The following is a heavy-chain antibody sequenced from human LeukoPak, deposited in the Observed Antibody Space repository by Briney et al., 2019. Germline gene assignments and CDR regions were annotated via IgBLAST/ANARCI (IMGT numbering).Heavy chain of an antibody. CDR2: IYNGGIT. V-gene: IGHV3-66*01. Sequence: QAGGSLRLSCAASGFSFSNNYMSWVRQAPGKGPERVSVIYNGGITYYADSVKGRFTISRDDSKNTLYLQMNYLRVDDTAVYYCARDRDYYGSGSPDYWGQGTLVTVSS. J-gene: IGHJ4*02. D-gene: IGHD3-10*01. CDR1: GFSFSNNY. CDR3: ARDRDYYGSGSPDY.